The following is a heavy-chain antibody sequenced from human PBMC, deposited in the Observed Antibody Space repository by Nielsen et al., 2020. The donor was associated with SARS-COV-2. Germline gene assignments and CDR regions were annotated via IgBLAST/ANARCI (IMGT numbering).Heavy chain of an antibody. J-gene: IGHJ3*01. CDR1: GGPINNNKW. CDR2: IYYTGTT. V-gene: IGHV4-4*02. D-gene: IGHD4-17*01. CDR3: ATLYDNGDFGDGFDF. Sequence: SETLSLTCNVSGGPINNNKWWHWVRQPPGKGLEWIGEIYYTGTTNYNPSLKNRVTMAVDKSKNQFSLRVTSVTAADTAVYFCATLYDNGDFGDGFDFWGRGKMVTVSS.